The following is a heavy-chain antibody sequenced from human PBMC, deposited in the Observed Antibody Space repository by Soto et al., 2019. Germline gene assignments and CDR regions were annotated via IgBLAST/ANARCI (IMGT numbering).Heavy chain of an antibody. CDR2: IYYSGST. Sequence: QLQLQESGPGLVKPSETLSLTCTVSGGSISSSTYYWGWIRQPPGKGLEWIGRIYYSGSTYYNPSLKSRVTISVDTSTNQFSLKLSSVTAADTAVYYCARSSNGMDLWGQGTTVTVSS. CDR3: ARSSNGMDL. CDR1: GGSISSSTYY. J-gene: IGHJ6*02. V-gene: IGHV4-39*01.